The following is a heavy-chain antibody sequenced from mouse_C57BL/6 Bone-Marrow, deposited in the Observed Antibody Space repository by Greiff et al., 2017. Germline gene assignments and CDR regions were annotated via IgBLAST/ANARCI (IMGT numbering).Heavy chain of an antibody. J-gene: IGHJ2*01. D-gene: IGHD1-1*01. V-gene: IGHV5-17*01. Sequence: EVQLVESGGGLVKPGGSLKLSCAASGFTFSDYGMHWVRQAPEKGLEWVAYFSSGSSTIYYADTVKGRFTLTRDNAKNTLFLQMTSLRSEDTAMYYCAKSYYCGSPYYFDYWGQGTTLTVSS. CDR3: AKSYYCGSPYYFDY. CDR2: FSSGSSTI. CDR1: GFTFSDYG.